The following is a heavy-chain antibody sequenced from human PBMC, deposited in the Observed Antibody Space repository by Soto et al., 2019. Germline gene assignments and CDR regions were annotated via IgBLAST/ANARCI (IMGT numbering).Heavy chain of an antibody. CDR2: ISAYNGNT. CDR3: ARDRSCSSTSCYKCWFDP. D-gene: IGHD2-2*02. J-gene: IGHJ5*02. Sequence: QVQLVQSGAEVKKPGTSVKVSCKASAYTFTSYGISWVRQAPGQGLEWMGWISAYNGNTNYAQKLQGRVTMTTDTSTSTAYMELRSLRSDDTAVYYCARDRSCSSTSCYKCWFDPWGQGTLVTVSS. CDR1: AYTFTSYG. V-gene: IGHV1-18*01.